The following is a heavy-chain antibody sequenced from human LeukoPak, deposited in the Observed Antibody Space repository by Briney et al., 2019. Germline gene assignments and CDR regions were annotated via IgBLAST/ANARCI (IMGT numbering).Heavy chain of an antibody. Sequence: ASVKVSCKASGYTFSSYDINWVRQATGQGLEWMGWIDPNSGDTSYAQKYQGRVTMTRNTSINTAYMALSSLTSDDTAVYYCARAEWLVVGYYYYTDVWGKGTTVTVSS. V-gene: IGHV1-8*01. D-gene: IGHD6-19*01. CDR2: IDPNSGDT. CDR3: ARAEWLVVGYYYYTDV. CDR1: GYTFSSYD. J-gene: IGHJ6*03.